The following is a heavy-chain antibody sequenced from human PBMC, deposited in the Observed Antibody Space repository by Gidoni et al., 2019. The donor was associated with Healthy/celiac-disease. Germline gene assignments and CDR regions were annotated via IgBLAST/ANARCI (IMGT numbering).Heavy chain of an antibody. J-gene: IGHJ4*02. CDR3: AKDLSGLGIAAAGPFDY. V-gene: IGHV3-23*01. Sequence: SCTASGFTFSSYAMSWVRQAPGKGLEWVSAISGSGGSTYYADSVKGRFTISRDNSKNTLYLQMNSLRAEDTAVYYCAKDLSGLGIAAAGPFDYWGQGTLVTVSS. D-gene: IGHD6-13*01. CDR2: ISGSGGST. CDR1: GFTFSSYA.